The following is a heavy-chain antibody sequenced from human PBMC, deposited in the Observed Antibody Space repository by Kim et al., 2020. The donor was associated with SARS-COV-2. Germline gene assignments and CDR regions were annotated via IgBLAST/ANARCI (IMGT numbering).Heavy chain of an antibody. CDR1: GFTFSSYW. D-gene: IGHD3-3*01. Sequence: GGSLRLSCTGSGFTFSSYWMSWVRQSPGKGLEWVANIKQDGIETNYLESVKGRFIISRDNAKNSLFLQMSSLRVDDTGVYYCSRDIRFFDQWGQGTVVTVSS. V-gene: IGHV3-7*03. CDR3: SRDIRFFDQ. CDR2: IKQDGIET. J-gene: IGHJ4*02.